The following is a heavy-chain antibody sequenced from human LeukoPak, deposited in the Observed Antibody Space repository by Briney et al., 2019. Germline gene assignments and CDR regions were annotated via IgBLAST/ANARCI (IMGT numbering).Heavy chain of an antibody. J-gene: IGHJ3*02. D-gene: IGHD6-13*01. CDR2: INPNSGGT. CDR1: GYTLTGYY. Sequence: ASVKVSCKASGYTLTGYYMHWVRQAPGQGLEWMGWINPNSGGTNYAQKFQGRVTMTRDTSISTAYMELSRLRSDDTAVYYCARGPSSSWSSSLDIWGQGTMVTVSS. CDR3: ARGPSSSWSSSLDI. V-gene: IGHV1-2*02.